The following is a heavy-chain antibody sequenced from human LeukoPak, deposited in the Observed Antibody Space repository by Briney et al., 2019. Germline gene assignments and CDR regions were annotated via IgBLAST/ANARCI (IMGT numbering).Heavy chain of an antibody. J-gene: IGHJ6*02. CDR1: GFTFDDYA. V-gene: IGHV3-9*01. Sequence: PGGSLRLSCAASGFTFDDYAMHWVRQAPGKGLEWVSGISWNSGSIGYADSVKGRFTISRDNAKNSLYLQMNSLRAEDTALYYCAKDRAYCGGDCYGTYYYYYGMDVWGQGTTVTVSS. CDR3: AKDRAYCGGDCYGTYYYYYGMDV. D-gene: IGHD2-21*02. CDR2: ISWNSGSI.